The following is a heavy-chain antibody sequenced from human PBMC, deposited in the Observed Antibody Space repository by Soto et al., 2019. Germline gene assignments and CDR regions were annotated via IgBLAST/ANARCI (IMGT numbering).Heavy chain of an antibody. D-gene: IGHD6-19*01. CDR2: INHSGST. V-gene: IGHV4-34*01. CDR3: ARGRAGPFSLRWFDP. Sequence: QVQLQQWGAGLLKPSETLSLTCAVYGGSFSGYYWRWIRQPPGKGLAWIGYINHSGSTNYNPSPKGRITISVDTSKNQFSLKLSSVTAADTAVYYCARGRAGPFSLRWFDPWGQGTLVTVSS. CDR1: GGSFSGYY. J-gene: IGHJ5*02.